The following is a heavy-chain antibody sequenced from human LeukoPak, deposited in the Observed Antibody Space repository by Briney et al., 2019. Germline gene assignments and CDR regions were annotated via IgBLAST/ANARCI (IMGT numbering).Heavy chain of an antibody. J-gene: IGHJ4*02. V-gene: IGHV4-39*07. Sequence: SETLSLTCTVSSGSISSGGYYWGWIRQPPGKGLEWIGSIYHSGSTYYNPSLKSRVTISVDTSKNQFSLKLSSVTAADTAVYYCARSGHSSGYFHYWGQGTLVTVSS. CDR3: ARSGHSSGYFHY. CDR1: SGSISSGGYY. D-gene: IGHD3-22*01. CDR2: IYHSGST.